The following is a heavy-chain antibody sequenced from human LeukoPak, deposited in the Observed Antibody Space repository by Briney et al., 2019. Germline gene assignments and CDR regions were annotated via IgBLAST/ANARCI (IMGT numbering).Heavy chain of an antibody. CDR1: GFTFSSYG. J-gene: IGHJ3*02. CDR3: ARDQVYYDSGGYYRPHDAFDI. CDR2: IWYDGSNK. D-gene: IGHD3-22*01. V-gene: IGHV3-33*01. Sequence: PGGSLRLSCAASGFTFSSYGMHWVRQAPGKGLEWVAVIWYDGSNKYYADSVKGRFTISRDNSKNTLYLQMNSLRAEDTAVYYCARDQVYYDSGGYYRPHDAFDIWGQGTMVTVSS.